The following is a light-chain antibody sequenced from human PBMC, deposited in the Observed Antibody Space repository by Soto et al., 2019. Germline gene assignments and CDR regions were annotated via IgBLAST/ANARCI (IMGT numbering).Light chain of an antibody. CDR3: QQYYDWPLLT. J-gene: IGKJ4*01. Sequence: MTQSPATLSVSPGERVTFFCRATQSVSSNLAWYQQKPGQAPRLLIYGASTRATAIPDRFSGSGSRTEFTLSISSLQSEDFAVYYCQQYYDWPLLTFGGGTKVEI. CDR1: QSVSSN. CDR2: GAS. V-gene: IGKV3-15*01.